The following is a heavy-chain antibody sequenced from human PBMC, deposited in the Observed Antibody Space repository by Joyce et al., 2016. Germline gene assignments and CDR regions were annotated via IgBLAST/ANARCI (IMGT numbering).Heavy chain of an antibody. CDR2: IGPMLGIP. CDR3: ARGSAKTTGYAFDM. Sequence: QVQLVQSGAEVKKSGSSVKVSCKASGGNFSEFAISWLRQAPGRGPEWMGGIGPMLGIPTYAPKFQGRVTVTADQTTTTAYMDLSSLRSEDTAIYFCARGSAKTTGYAFDMWGQGTMVTVSS. V-gene: IGHV1-69*04. CDR1: GGNFSEFA. D-gene: IGHD1-14*01. J-gene: IGHJ3*02.